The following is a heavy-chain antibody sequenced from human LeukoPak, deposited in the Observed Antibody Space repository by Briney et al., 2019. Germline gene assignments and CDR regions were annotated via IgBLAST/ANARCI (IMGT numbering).Heavy chain of an antibody. V-gene: IGHV1-2*07. D-gene: IGHD6-19*01. CDR3: ARGGEVAGTVAY. CDR2: INTSRGGT. CDR1: GYTFTYYY. Sequence: ASGKVCCKAAGYTFTYYYMHLVRQAPGQGFELMGWINTSRGGTNYSHKVQVRVTMTRYTSNSTTYLALSRLTSDDTVVYYCARGGEVAGTVAYWGQGTLVTVSS. J-gene: IGHJ4*02.